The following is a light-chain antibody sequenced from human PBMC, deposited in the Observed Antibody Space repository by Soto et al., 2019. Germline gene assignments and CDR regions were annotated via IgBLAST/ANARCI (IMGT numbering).Light chain of an antibody. CDR3: ALYVGTGTVV. CDR2: STN. Sequence: QTVVSQEPSFSVSPGGTVTLTCGLTSGSVLTSYYPTWYQQTPGQAPRTLIYSTNIRSSGVPDRFSGSILGNKAALTITGAQADDESDYYCALYVGTGTVVFGGGPQLPVL. J-gene: IGLJ2*01. CDR1: SGSVLTSYY. V-gene: IGLV8-61*01.